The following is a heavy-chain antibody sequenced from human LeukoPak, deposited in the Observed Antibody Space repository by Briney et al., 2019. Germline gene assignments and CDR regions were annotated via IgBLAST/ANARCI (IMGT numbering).Heavy chain of an antibody. V-gene: IGHV3-48*03. CDR1: GFTFSSYE. D-gene: IGHD3-10*01. CDR3: ARSLLYYYSSGGFDY. CDR2: ISSSGSTI. J-gene: IGHJ4*02. Sequence: GGSLRLSCAASGFTFSSYEMNWVRQAPGKGLEWVSYISSSGSTIYYADSVKGRFTISRDNAKNSLYLQMNSLRAEDTAVYYCARSLLYYYSSGGFDYWGQGTLVTVSS.